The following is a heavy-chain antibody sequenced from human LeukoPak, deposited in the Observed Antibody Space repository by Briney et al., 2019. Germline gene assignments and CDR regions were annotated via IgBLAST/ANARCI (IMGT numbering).Heavy chain of an antibody. CDR2: FASGAYT. V-gene: IGHV3-23*01. Sequence: GGSLRLSCAASGFTSSSYAMSWVRQAPGKGLEWVSTFASGAYTFYADSVKGRFTISRDISKNTLYLQMCSLRVEDTAVYYCVRGLSNPFYYFDFWGRGTLVTVSS. J-gene: IGHJ4*02. D-gene: IGHD3-16*01. CDR3: VRGLSNPFYYFDF. CDR1: GFTSSSYA.